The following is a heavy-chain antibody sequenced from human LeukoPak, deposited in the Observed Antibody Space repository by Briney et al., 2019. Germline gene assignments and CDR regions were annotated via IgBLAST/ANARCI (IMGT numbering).Heavy chain of an antibody. D-gene: IGHD6-6*01. J-gene: IGHJ4*02. CDR1: GFTFGSYW. CDR2: IKQDGSEK. CDR3: ASAGGDSRSPLPFYY. V-gene: IGHV3-7*03. Sequence: AGGSLRLSCAASGFTFGSYWMSWVRQAPGKGLEWVANIKQDGSEKYYVDSVKGRFTISRDNAENSLSLQMNSLRAEDTAMYYCASAGGDSRSPLPFYYWGQGTLVTVSS.